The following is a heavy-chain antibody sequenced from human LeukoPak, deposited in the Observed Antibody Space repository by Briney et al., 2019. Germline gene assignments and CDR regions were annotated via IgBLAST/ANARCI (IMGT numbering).Heavy chain of an antibody. Sequence: GGSLRLSCAASGFTFSSYAMSWVRQAPGKGLEWVSVISGSGGSTYYAESVKGRFTISRDNSKNTLYLQMNSLRAEDMAIYYCAKWDTAMVTPGNLFDLWGQGTLVTVSS. CDR3: AKWDTAMVTPGNLFDL. V-gene: IGHV3-23*01. D-gene: IGHD5-18*01. CDR2: ISGSGGST. J-gene: IGHJ5*02. CDR1: GFTFSSYA.